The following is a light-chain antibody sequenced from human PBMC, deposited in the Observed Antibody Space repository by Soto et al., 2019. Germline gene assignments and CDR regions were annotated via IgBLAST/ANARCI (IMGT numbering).Light chain of an antibody. V-gene: IGLV2-11*01. CDR3: CSYVGNFIFV. CDR1: SSDVGRYNY. Sequence: QSALTQPRSVSGSPGQSITISCTGTSSDVGRYNYVSWFQQYPGKAPRLMIYDVSGRPSGVPDRFSGSKSGNTASLTISGLQADDEADYYCCSYVGNFIFVFGTGTKMTVL. CDR2: DVS. J-gene: IGLJ1*01.